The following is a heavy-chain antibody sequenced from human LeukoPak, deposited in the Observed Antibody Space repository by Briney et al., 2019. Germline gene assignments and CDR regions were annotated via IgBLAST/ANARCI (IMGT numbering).Heavy chain of an antibody. CDR1: GGSISTSSYY. Sequence: ETLSLTCTVSGGSISTSSYYWSWVRQAPGKGLEWVANIKQDGSEKYYVDSVKGRFTISRDNAKNSLYLQMNSLRAEDTAVYYCARLEAGGYYGMDVWGQGTTVTVSS. CDR2: IKQDGSEK. J-gene: IGHJ6*02. D-gene: IGHD1-1*01. V-gene: IGHV3-7*01. CDR3: ARLEAGGYYGMDV.